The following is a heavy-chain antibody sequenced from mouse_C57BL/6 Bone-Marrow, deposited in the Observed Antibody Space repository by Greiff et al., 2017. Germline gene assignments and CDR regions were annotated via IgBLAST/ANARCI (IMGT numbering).Heavy chain of an antibody. Sequence: DVHLVESGAELVKPGASVKLSCTASGFNIKDYYMHWVKQRTEQGLEWIGRIDPEDGETKYAPKFQGKATITADTSSNTAYLQLSSLTSEDAAVYCCAKSYGSSYCFDYWGQGTTLTVSS. V-gene: IGHV14-2*01. CDR3: AKSYGSSYCFDY. CDR2: IDPEDGET. CDR1: GFNIKDYY. D-gene: IGHD1-1*01. J-gene: IGHJ2*01.